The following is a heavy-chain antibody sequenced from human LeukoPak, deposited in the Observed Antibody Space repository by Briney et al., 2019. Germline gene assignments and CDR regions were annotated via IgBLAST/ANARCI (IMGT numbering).Heavy chain of an antibody. CDR3: ARGGRENVRYFDWLLPAYYYYMDV. V-gene: IGHV3-66*01. D-gene: IGHD3-9*01. CDR2: IYSGGST. Sequence: GGSLRLSCAASGFTVSGNYMSWVRQAPGKGLEWVSVIYSGGSTYYADSVKGRFTISRDNSKNTLYLQMNSLRAEDTAVYYCARGGRENVRYFDWLLPAYYYYMDVWGKGTTVTISS. J-gene: IGHJ6*03. CDR1: GFTVSGNY.